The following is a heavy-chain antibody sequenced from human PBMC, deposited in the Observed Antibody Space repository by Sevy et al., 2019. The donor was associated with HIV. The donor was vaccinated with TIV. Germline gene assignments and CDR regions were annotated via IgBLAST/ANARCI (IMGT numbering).Heavy chain of an antibody. CDR3: ARDEGATNFVLDY. Sequence: ASVKVSCKASGGTFSSYAISWVRQAPGQGLEWMGGIIPIFGTASYAQKFLGRVTITADESTSTAYMELSSLRSEDTAVYYCARDEGATNFVLDYWGQGTLVTVSS. CDR1: GGTFSSYA. V-gene: IGHV1-69*13. CDR2: IIPIFGTA. D-gene: IGHD1-26*01. J-gene: IGHJ4*02.